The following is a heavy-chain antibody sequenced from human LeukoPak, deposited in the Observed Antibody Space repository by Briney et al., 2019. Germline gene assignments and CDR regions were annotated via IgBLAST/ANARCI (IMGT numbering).Heavy chain of an antibody. D-gene: IGHD3-22*01. CDR1: GGSISSSSYY. CDR2: INHSGST. Sequence: PSETLSLTCTVSGGSISSSSYYWSWIRQPPGKGLEWIGEINHSGSTNYNPSLKSRVTISVDTSKNQFSLKLSSVTAADTAVYYCARGSGDYYDSSGYYYNDYWGQGTLVTVSS. V-gene: IGHV4-39*07. J-gene: IGHJ4*02. CDR3: ARGSGDYYDSSGYYYNDY.